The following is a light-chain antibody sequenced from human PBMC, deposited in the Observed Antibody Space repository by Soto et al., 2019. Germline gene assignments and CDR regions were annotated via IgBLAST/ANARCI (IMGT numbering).Light chain of an antibody. V-gene: IGKV1-9*01. CDR1: QGISSY. J-gene: IGKJ4*01. CDR2: AAS. Sequence: DIQLTQSPSFLSASVGDRVTITCRASQGISSYLAWYQQKPGKAPKLLIYAASTLQSGVPSRFSGSGSGTEFTLTISSLQPEDCATYYCQQLNSYPLTFVGGTKVEIK. CDR3: QQLNSYPLT.